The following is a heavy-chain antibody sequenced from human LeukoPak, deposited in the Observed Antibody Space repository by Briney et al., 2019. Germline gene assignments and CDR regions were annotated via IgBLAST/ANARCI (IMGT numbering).Heavy chain of an antibody. CDR2: INAGNGNT. CDR3: ASSTRYDILTGALDY. D-gene: IGHD3-9*01. V-gene: IGHV1-3*01. CDR1: GYTFTSYA. Sequence: ASVKVSCKASGYTFTSYAMHWVRQAPGQRLEWMGWINAGNGNTKYSQKFQGRVTITRDTSASTAYMELSSLRSEDTAVYYCASSTRYDILTGALDYWGQGTLVTVSP. J-gene: IGHJ4*02.